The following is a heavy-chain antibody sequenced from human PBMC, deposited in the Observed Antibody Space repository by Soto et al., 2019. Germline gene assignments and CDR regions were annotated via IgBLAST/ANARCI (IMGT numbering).Heavy chain of an antibody. D-gene: IGHD6-6*01. CDR3: AKAYTSAARLPLH. CDR2: IADSGGRT. Sequence: GRSLRLSCAASEFTFSSYAMSWVRQAPGKGLEWVSAIADSGGRTYYADSVKGRFTISRDNSKNTLYLQMNSLRVDDTAVYYCAKAYTSAARLPLHWGRGTLVTVSS. CDR1: EFTFSSYA. V-gene: IGHV3-23*01. J-gene: IGHJ1*01.